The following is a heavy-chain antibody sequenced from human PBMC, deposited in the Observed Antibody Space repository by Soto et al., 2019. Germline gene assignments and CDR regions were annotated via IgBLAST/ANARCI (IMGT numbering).Heavy chain of an antibody. J-gene: IGHJ6*02. CDR3: ARGRITMVRGVTPWYYYYGMDV. D-gene: IGHD3-10*01. CDR1: GGSFSGYY. Sequence: SETLSLTCAVYGGSFSGYYWSWICQPPGKGLEWIGEINHSGSTNYNPSLKSRVTISVDTSKNQFSLKLSSVTAADTAVYYCARGRITMVRGVTPWYYYYGMDVWGQGTTVTVSS. CDR2: INHSGST. V-gene: IGHV4-34*01.